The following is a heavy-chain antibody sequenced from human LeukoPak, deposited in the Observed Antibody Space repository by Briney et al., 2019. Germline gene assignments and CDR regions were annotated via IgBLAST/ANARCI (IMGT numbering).Heavy chain of an antibody. J-gene: IGHJ4*02. CDR3: AKGPLRGTAAAIDY. Sequence: PGGTLRLSCTASAFAFSNHAMSWVRQAPGKGLEWVSSISISGGTTYYADSVKGRFTISRDISTDTLWLQMDSLRTEDTAVYYCAKGPLRGTAAAIDYWGQGTLVTVSS. V-gene: IGHV3-23*01. CDR2: ISISGGTT. CDR1: AFAFSNHA. D-gene: IGHD2-2*01.